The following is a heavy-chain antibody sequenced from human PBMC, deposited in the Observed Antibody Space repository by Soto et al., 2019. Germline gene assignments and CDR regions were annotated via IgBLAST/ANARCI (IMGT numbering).Heavy chain of an antibody. CDR2: IYYRGNA. CDR3: ARLEGLATISYYFDF. CDR1: DDSINSDKYY. Sequence: QLQLQESGPGLVKPSETLSLTCSVSDDSINSDKYYWGWIRQPPGKGLEWIGRIYYRGNAYYNPSLQTRVTIPLDKSRSQFSLKLNSVTAADSAVYFCARLEGLATISYYFDFWGPGALVTVSS. J-gene: IGHJ4*02. D-gene: IGHD3-9*01. V-gene: IGHV4-39*01.